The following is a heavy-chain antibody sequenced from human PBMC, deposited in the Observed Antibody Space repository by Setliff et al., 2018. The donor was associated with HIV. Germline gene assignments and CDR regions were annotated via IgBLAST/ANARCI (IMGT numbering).Heavy chain of an antibody. D-gene: IGHD2-15*01. J-gene: IGHJ4*02. CDR2: IYTSGST. CDR3: ARASYGGGSPYFDY. CDR1: GGSISSGSYY. Sequence: SETLSLTCTVSGGSISSGSYYWSWIRQPAGKGLESIGRIYTSGSTNYNPSLKSRVTISVDTSKNQFSLKLSSVTAADTAVYYCARASYGGGSPYFDYWGQGTLVTVSS. V-gene: IGHV4-61*02.